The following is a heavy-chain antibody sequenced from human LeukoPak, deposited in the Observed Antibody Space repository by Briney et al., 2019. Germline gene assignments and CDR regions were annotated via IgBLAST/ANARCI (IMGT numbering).Heavy chain of an antibody. J-gene: IGHJ4*02. CDR2: IYDSGST. Sequence: SETLSLTCTVSGGSIRSSYYYWGWIRQPPGKGLEWIGSIYDSGSTYYNPSLKSRVTISVDTSKNQFSLKLSSVTAADTAVYYCARTRYCTNGVCYTPFDYWGQGTLVTVSS. V-gene: IGHV4-39*07. CDR3: ARTRYCTNGVCYTPFDY. D-gene: IGHD2-8*01. CDR1: GGSIRSSYYY.